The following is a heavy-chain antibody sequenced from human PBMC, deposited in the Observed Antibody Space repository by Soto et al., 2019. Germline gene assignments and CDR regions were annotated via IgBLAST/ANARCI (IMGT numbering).Heavy chain of an antibody. D-gene: IGHD1-26*01. CDR2: IYHSGST. CDR1: GGSISSSSW. CDR3: ARGGPMGEGYYYGMDV. J-gene: IGHJ6*02. Sequence: PSETLSLTCAVSGGSISSSSWWSWVRQPPGKGLEWIGEIYHSGSTNYNPSLKSRVTISVDKSKNQFSLKLSSVTAADTAVYYCARGGPMGEGYYYGMDVWGQGTTVTVS. V-gene: IGHV4-4*02.